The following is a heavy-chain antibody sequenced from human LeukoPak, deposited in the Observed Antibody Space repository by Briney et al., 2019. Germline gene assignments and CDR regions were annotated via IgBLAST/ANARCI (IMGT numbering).Heavy chain of an antibody. CDR1: GFTFSSYE. Sequence: GGSLRPSCAASGFTFSSYEMNWVRQAPGKGLEWVSYISSSGSTIYYADSVKGRFTIPRDNAKNSLYLQMNSLRAEDTAVYYCAELGITMIGGVWGKGTTVTISS. CDR3: AELGITMIGGV. J-gene: IGHJ6*04. V-gene: IGHV3-48*03. D-gene: IGHD3-10*02. CDR2: ISSSGSTI.